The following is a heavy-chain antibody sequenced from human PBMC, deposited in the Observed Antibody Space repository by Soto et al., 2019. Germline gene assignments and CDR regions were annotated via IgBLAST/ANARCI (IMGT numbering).Heavy chain of an antibody. D-gene: IGHD4-17*01. J-gene: IGHJ5*02. CDR1: GFTFSSYG. CDR2: ISYDGSNK. V-gene: IGHV3-30*18. CDR3: AKGKDYGDYLSWFDP. Sequence: ESGGGVVQPGRSLRLSCAASGFTFSSYGMHWVRQAPGKGLEWVAVISYDGSNKYYADSVKGRFTISRDNSKNTLYLQMNSLRAEDTAVYYCAKGKDYGDYLSWFDPWGQGTLVTVSS.